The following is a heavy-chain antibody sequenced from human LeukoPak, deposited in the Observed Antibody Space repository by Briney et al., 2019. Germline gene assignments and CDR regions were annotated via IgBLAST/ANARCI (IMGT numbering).Heavy chain of an antibody. D-gene: IGHD2-15*01. CDR3: ARGPSRVALDY. CDR2: INRDGSST. CDR1: GFTFRSYW. V-gene: IGHV3-74*01. Sequence: GGSLRLSCAASGFTFRSYWMHWVRQAPGKGLVWVSRINRDGSSTSYADSVKGRFTISRDNAKNTLYLQMNSLRAEDTAVYYCARGPSRVALDYWGQGTLVTVSS. J-gene: IGHJ4*02.